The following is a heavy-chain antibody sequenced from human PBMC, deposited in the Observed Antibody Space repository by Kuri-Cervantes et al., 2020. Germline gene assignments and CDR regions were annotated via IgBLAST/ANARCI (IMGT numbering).Heavy chain of an antibody. CDR2: ISNDGSYK. CDR1: GFTFRNYA. Sequence: SWASPGFTFRNYARHGVRQAPGKGLELVAGISNDGSYKPYADSVKGRVTISRENSQNTLYLQMNSLGAEDTAVYYCAREVYGRTGAIDYWGQGTLVTVSS. D-gene: IGHD1-14*01. V-gene: IGHV3-30*16. J-gene: IGHJ4*02. CDR3: AREVYGRTGAIDY.